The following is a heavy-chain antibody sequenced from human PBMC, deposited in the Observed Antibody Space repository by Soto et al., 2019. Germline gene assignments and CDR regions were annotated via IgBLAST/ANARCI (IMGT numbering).Heavy chain of an antibody. V-gene: IGHV4-31*03. J-gene: IGHJ5*02. CDR3: ARDLRGRRSGRFDP. D-gene: IGHD3-10*01. CDR2: IYYSGVT. Sequence: QVQLQESGPGLVKPSETLSLTCTLSGDPITSGGFYWTWIRQHPAKGLEWIGYIYYSGVTYYNPSLKSRAPISVDTSKNQSSLNLSSVSAADTAMYYCARDLRGRRSGRFDPWGQGTLVTVSS. CDR1: GDPITSGGFY.